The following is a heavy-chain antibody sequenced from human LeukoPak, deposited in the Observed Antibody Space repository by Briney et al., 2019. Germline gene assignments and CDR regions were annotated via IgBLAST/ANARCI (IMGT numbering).Heavy chain of an antibody. V-gene: IGHV4-39*01. J-gene: IGHJ4*02. Sequence: SETLSLTCTVSGGSISSSSYYWGWVRQPPGRGLEWIGGIYYSGSTYYNSSLKSRVTVSVDTSKNQFSLRLSSVTAADTAVYYCARLGYCTDGVCFFDYWGLGTLVTVSS. CDR2: IYYSGST. CDR1: GGSISSSSYY. CDR3: ARLGYCTDGVCFFDY. D-gene: IGHD2-8*01.